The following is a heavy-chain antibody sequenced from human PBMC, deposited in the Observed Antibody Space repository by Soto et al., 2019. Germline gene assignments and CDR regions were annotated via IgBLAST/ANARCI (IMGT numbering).Heavy chain of an antibody. CDR2: ISAHLGDT. CDR1: GYRFTNYG. CDR3: ARAPSTFCSGGSCWFYMDV. D-gene: IGHD2-15*01. J-gene: IGHJ6*03. Sequence: ASVKVSCKASGYRFTNYGISWVRQAPGQGLEWMGWISAHLGDTQSTQTLQGRVTMTTESYTNTADMELRSLRSDDTTIYYCARAPSTFCSGGSCWFYMDVWGEGTTVTVSS. V-gene: IGHV1-18*01.